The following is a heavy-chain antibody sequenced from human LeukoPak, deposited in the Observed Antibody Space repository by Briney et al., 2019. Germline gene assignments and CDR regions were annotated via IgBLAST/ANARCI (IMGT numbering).Heavy chain of an antibody. Sequence: ASVKVSCKASGYTFTSYGIIWVRQAPGQGFEWMGWISAYNGNTNYAQKLQGRVTMTTDTSTSTAYMELRSLRSDDTAVYYCARDRIAAAGFAFDIWGQGTMVTVSS. J-gene: IGHJ3*02. V-gene: IGHV1-18*01. CDR1: GYTFTSYG. D-gene: IGHD6-13*01. CDR3: ARDRIAAAGFAFDI. CDR2: ISAYNGNT.